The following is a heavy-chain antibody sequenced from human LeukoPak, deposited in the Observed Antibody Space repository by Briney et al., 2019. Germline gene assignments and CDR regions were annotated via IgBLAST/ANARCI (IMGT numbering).Heavy chain of an antibody. J-gene: IGHJ4*02. D-gene: IGHD3-10*01. V-gene: IGHV3-33*01. CDR3: ASQYYYGSGSYLIDY. Sequence: GRSLRLSCAASGFTFSSYGMHWVRQAPGKGLEWVAGIWYDGSNKYYADSVKGRFTISRDNSKNTLYLQMNSLRAEDTAVYYCASQYYYGSGSYLIDYWGQGTLVTVSS. CDR2: IWYDGSNK. CDR1: GFTFSSYG.